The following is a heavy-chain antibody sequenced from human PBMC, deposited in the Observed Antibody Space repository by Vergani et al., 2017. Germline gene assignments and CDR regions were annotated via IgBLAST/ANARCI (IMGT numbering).Heavy chain of an antibody. J-gene: IGHJ6*02. V-gene: IGHV3-33*01. CDR2: IWYDGSNK. Sequence: QVQLVESGGGVVQPGRSLRLSCAASGFTFSSYGMHWVRQAPGKGLEWVAGIWYDGSNKYYADSVKGRFTISRDNSKNTLYLQMNSLRAEDTAVYYCARGATGGNYYYYYGMDVWGQGTTVTVSS. CDR3: ARGATGGNYYYYYGMDV. D-gene: IGHD3-16*01. CDR1: GFTFSSYG.